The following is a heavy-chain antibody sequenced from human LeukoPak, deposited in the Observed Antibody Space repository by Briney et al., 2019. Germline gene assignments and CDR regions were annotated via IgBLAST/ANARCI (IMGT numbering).Heavy chain of an antibody. V-gene: IGHV3-15*01. CDR3: TTDPLTLKDYYMDV. Sequence: GGSLRLSCAASGFTFSNAWMSWVRQAPGKGLEWVGRIKSKTDGGTTDYAAPVKGRFTISRDDSKNTLYLQMNSLKTEDTAVYYCTTDPLTLKDYYMDVWGKGTTVTVSS. CDR2: IKSKTDGGTT. CDR1: GFTFSNAW. J-gene: IGHJ6*03. D-gene: IGHD1-14*01.